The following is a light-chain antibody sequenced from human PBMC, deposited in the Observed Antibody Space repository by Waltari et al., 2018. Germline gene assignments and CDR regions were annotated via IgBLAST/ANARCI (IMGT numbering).Light chain of an antibody. CDR1: SSNIGSNT. CDR2: SNN. J-gene: IGLJ2*01. Sequence: QSVLTQPPSASGTPGQRVTISCSGSSSNIGSNTVNWYQQLPGTAPKLLIYSNNQRPAGVPDRLSGSKCGTSASLAISGLQSEDEADYYCAAWDDSLNGVVFGGGTKLTVL. V-gene: IGLV1-44*01. CDR3: AAWDDSLNGVV.